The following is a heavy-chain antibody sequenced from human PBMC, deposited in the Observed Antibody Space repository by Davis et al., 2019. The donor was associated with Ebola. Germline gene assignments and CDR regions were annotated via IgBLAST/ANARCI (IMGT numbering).Heavy chain of an antibody. V-gene: IGHV1-46*01. CDR1: GYTFTSYY. CDR3: ARTHYDFWSGYYTNWFDP. Sequence: AASMKVSCKASGYTFTSYYMHWVRQAPGQGLEWMGIINPSGGSTSYAQKFQGRVTMTRDTSTSTVYMELSSLRSEDTAVYYCARTHYDFWSGYYTNWFDPWGQGTLVTVSS. CDR2: INPSGGST. J-gene: IGHJ5*02. D-gene: IGHD3-3*01.